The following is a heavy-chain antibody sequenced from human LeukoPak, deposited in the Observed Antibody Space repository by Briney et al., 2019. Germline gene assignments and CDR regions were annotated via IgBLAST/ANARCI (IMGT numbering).Heavy chain of an antibody. CDR3: ARGFRTASMVWDV. CDR2: IYYSGST. D-gene: IGHD3-10*01. Sequence: PSETLSLTCTVSGGSISSYYWSWIRQPPGKGLVWIGYIYYSGSTNYNPSLKSRVTISVDTSKNQFSLKLSSVTAADTAVYYCARGFRTASMVWDVWGQGTTVTVSS. V-gene: IGHV4-59*01. CDR1: GGSISSYY. J-gene: IGHJ6*02.